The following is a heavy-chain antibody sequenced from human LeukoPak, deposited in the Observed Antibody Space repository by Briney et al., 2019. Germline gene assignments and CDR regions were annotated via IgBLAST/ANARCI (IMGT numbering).Heavy chain of an antibody. J-gene: IGHJ4*02. CDR2: ISSSSSTI. V-gene: IGHV3-48*01. Sequence: GGSLRLSCAASGFTVSSNYMSWVRQAPGKGLEWVSYISSSSSTIYYADSVKGRFTISRDNAKNLLYLQMNSLRAEDTAVYYCARERWDYSIDYWGQGTLVTVSS. D-gene: IGHD4-11*01. CDR3: ARERWDYSIDY. CDR1: GFTVSSNY.